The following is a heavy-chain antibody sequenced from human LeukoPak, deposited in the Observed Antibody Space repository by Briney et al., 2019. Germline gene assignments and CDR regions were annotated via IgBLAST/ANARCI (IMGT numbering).Heavy chain of an antibody. CDR2: ISSSSSYI. CDR1: GFTFSSYS. D-gene: IGHD2-15*01. J-gene: IGHJ3*02. Sequence: GGSLRLSCAASGFTFSSYSMNWVRQAPGKGLEWVSSISSSSSYIYYADSVKGRFTISRDNAKNSLYLQMNSLRAEDTAVYYCAKDPPRGSGDAFDIWGQGTRVTVSS. V-gene: IGHV3-21*01. CDR3: AKDPPRGSGDAFDI.